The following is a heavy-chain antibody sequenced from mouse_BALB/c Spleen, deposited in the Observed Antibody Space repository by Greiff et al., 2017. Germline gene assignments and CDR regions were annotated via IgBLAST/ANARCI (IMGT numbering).Heavy chain of an antibody. CDR2: ISYSGST. D-gene: IGHD2-2*01. V-gene: IGHV3-2*02. Sequence: DVQLQESGPGLVKPSQSLSLTCTVTGYSITSDYAWNWIRQFPGNQLEWMGYISYSGSTSYNPSLKSRISITRDTSKNQFFLQLNSVTTEDTATYYCASPIYYGYDGNAMDYWGQGTSVTVSS. CDR1: GYSITSDYA. J-gene: IGHJ4*01. CDR3: ASPIYYGYDGNAMDY.